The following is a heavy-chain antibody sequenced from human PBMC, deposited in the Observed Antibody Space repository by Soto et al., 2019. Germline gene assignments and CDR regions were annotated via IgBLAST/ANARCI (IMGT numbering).Heavy chain of an antibody. CDR1: GFSFSSYA. V-gene: IGHV3-30*04. Sequence: QVRLVESGGGVVQPGRSLRLSCTASGFSFSSYAMYWFRQPPGKGLEWVAVISKDGMNKNYADSVKGRVTVSRDNANYSLDLQLNSLRGEETAMYYYARDISSSDYFVKWFEPWGQGTLVTVSS. CDR3: ARDISSSDYFVKWFEP. D-gene: IGHD6-19*01. CDR2: ISKDGMNK. J-gene: IGHJ5*02.